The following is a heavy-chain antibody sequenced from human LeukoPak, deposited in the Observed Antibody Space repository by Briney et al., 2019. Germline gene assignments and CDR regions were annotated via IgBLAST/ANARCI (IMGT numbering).Heavy chain of an antibody. Sequence: ASVKVSCKASGYTFTSYDINWVRQATGQGLEWMGWMNPNSGNTGYAQKFQGRVTITSNTSISTAYMELSSLRSEDTAVYYCARGRNYYDSSGYYEYYFDYWGQGTLVTVSS. CDR1: GYTFTSYD. J-gene: IGHJ4*02. D-gene: IGHD3-22*01. CDR3: ARGRNYYDSSGYYEYYFDY. V-gene: IGHV1-8*03. CDR2: MNPNSGNT.